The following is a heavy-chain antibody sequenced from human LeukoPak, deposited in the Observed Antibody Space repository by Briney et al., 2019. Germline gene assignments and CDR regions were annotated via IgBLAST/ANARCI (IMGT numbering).Heavy chain of an antibody. CDR3: ARRDSNYYHYYYMDV. D-gene: IGHD4-11*01. V-gene: IGHV1-8*01. CDR2: MNPNSGNT. Sequence: GASVKVSCKASGYTFTSYDINWVRQATGQGLEWMGWMNPNSGNTGYAQKFQGRVTMTRNTSISTAYMELSSLRSEDTAVYYCARRDSNYYHYYYMDVWGKGTTVTVSS. CDR1: GYTFTSYD. J-gene: IGHJ6*03.